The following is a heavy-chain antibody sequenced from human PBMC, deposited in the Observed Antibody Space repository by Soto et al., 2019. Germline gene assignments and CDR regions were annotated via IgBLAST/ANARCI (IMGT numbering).Heavy chain of an antibody. CDR1: GFTVSSNY. Sequence: EVQLVESGGGLIQPGGSLRLSCAASGFTVSSNYMTWVRQAPGKGLEWVSVMYSGGTTYYADSVKGRFTISRDNSKNTLYLQMNSLRAEDTAVYHCARATSDRAMLFDYWGQGTLVTVSS. D-gene: IGHD5-18*01. J-gene: IGHJ4*02. CDR3: ARATSDRAMLFDY. CDR2: MYSGGTT. V-gene: IGHV3-53*01.